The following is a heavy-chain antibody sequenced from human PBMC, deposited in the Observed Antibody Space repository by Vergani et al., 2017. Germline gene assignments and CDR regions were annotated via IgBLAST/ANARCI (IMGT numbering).Heavy chain of an antibody. CDR3: ARGVPTIFGVVFPPAYYYYYMDV. CDR1: GYTFTGYY. J-gene: IGHJ6*03. Sequence: QVQLVQSGAEVKKPGASVKVSCKASGYTFTGYYMHWVRQAPGQGLEWMGWINPNSGGINYAQKFQGWVTMTRDTSISTAYMELSRLRSDDTAVYYCARGVPTIFGVVFPPAYYYYYMDVWGKGTTVTVSS. V-gene: IGHV1-2*04. D-gene: IGHD3-3*01. CDR2: INPNSGGI.